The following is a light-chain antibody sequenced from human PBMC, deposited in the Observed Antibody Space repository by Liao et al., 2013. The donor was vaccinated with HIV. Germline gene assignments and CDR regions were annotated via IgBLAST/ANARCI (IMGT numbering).Light chain of an antibody. J-gene: IGLJ1*01. V-gene: IGLV3-25*03. CDR3: QTWDSNTAV. Sequence: SYELTQPPSMSVSPGQTARITCSGDALPKQQVYWYQQKPGQAPVLMIFKGTERPSGIPERFSGSTSGTRVTLTISGVQAGDEADYYCQTWDSNTAVFGTGTKVTVL. CDR2: KGT. CDR1: ALPKQQ.